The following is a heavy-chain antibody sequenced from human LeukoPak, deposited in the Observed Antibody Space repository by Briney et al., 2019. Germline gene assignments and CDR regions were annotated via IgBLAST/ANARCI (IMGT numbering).Heavy chain of an antibody. CDR1: GYTFTGYY. Sequence: KPGASVKVSCKASGYTFTGYYMHWVRQAPGQGLEWMGWINPNSGGTNYAQKFQGRVTMTRDTSISTAYMELSRLRSDDTAVYYCARDHVPHYDILTGYPREVWFDPWGQGTLVTVSS. D-gene: IGHD3-9*01. J-gene: IGHJ5*02. V-gene: IGHV1-2*02. CDR3: ARDHVPHYDILTGYPREVWFDP. CDR2: INPNSGGT.